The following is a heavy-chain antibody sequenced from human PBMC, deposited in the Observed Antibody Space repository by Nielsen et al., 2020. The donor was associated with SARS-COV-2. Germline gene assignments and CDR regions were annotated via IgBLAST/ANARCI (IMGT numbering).Heavy chain of an antibody. CDR2: ISWNSNSI. J-gene: IGHJ4*02. V-gene: IGHV3-9*01. D-gene: IGHD1-26*01. CDR3: VRGRRVGTTIFEY. Sequence: GGSLRLSCAASGFTFDDYAMHWVRQAPGKGLEWVSGISWNSNSIAYADSVKGRFTISRDNAKNSLYVQMNSLRAEDTALYYCVRGRRVGTTIFEYWGQGTLVTVSS. CDR1: GFTFDDYA.